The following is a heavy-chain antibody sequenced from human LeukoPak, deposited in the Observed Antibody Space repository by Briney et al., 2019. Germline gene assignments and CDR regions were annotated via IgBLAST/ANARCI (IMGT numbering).Heavy chain of an antibody. CDR1: GFTFSSYA. D-gene: IGHD3-9*01. V-gene: IGHV3-23*01. CDR2: ISGSGGST. J-gene: IGHJ4*02. CDR3: ARSRLVTDYYFDF. Sequence: GGSLRLSCAASGFTFSSYAMSWVRQAPGKGLEWVSAISGSGGSTYYADSVKGRFTISRDNSKNTLYLQMNSLRAEDTAVYYCARSRLVTDYYFDFWGQGILVTVSS.